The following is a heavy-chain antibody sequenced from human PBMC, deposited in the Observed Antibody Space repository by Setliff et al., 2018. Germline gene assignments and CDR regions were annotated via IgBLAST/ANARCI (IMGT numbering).Heavy chain of an antibody. CDR2: ISSGGDDK. CDR1: GFSLNSFR. J-gene: IGHJ6*03. CDR3: ARNYYDSGDHLPFYYYYMDA. Sequence: PGESLKISCAASGFSLNSFRMTWIRQPPGKGLEWVSSISSGGDDKYYADSLKGRFTISRDNAKSSLYLQVDSLRAEDTAVYYCARNYYDSGDHLPFYYYYMDAWGRGTAVTVSS. V-gene: IGHV3-21*01. D-gene: IGHD3-22*01.